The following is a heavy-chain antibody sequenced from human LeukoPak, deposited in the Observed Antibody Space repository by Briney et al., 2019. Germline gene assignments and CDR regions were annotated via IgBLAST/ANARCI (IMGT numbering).Heavy chain of an antibody. J-gene: IGHJ5*02. CDR3: APQLTS. Sequence: GGSLRLSCVASGFTFSSYAMHWVREAPGKGLEWVAVISYDGSNKYYADSVKGRFTISRDNSKNTLYLQMNSLRAEDTAVYYCAPQLTSWGQGTLVTVS. V-gene: IGHV3-30-3*01. D-gene: IGHD1-1*01. CDR1: GFTFSSYA. CDR2: ISYDGSNK.